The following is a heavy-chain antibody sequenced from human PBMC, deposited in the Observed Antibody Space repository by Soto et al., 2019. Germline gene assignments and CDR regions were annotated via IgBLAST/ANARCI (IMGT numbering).Heavy chain of an antibody. J-gene: IGHJ4*02. V-gene: IGHV4-34*01. CDR3: ARGRLSQPFDFDY. CDR2: INHSGST. Sequence: TSETLSLTCAVYGGSFSGYYWSWIRQPPGKGLEWIGEINHSGSTNYNPSLKSRVTISVDTSKNQFSLKLSSVTAADTAVYYCARGRLSQPFDFDYWGQGTLVTVSS. CDR1: GGSFSGYY.